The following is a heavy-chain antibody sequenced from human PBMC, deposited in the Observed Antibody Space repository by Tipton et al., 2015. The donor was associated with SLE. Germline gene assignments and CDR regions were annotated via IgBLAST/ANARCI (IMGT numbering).Heavy chain of an antibody. CDR3: AGYCTSTSCYEARGGMDV. Sequence: TLSLTCTVSGDSISSSGYYWSWIRQPPGKGLEWIGSIYYRKSTYYNPSLKSRVTISQDTSKNQFSLKLSSVTAADTAVYYCAGYCTSTSCYEARGGMDVWGQGTTVTVSS. D-gene: IGHD2-2*01. V-gene: IGHV4-39*07. J-gene: IGHJ6*02. CDR2: IYYRKST. CDR1: GDSISSSGYY.